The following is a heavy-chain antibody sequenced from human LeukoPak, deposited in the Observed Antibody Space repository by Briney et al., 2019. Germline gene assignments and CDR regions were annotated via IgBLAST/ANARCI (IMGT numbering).Heavy chain of an antibody. D-gene: IGHD6-6*01. J-gene: IGHJ4*02. CDR1: GYTFTSYS. V-gene: IGHV1-18*01. CDR3: AKDRWRDGSSSFDN. Sequence: ASVTVSCKASGYTFTSYSINWVRQAPGQGLEWMGWISNYNGNTNYGQTLQGRVTMTTDTSTSTAYMELRSLRSDDTAVYYCAKDRWRDGSSSFDNWGQGTLVTVSS. CDR2: ISNYNGNT.